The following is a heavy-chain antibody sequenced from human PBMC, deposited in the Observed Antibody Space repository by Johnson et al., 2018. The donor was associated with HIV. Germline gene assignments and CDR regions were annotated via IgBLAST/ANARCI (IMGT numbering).Heavy chain of an antibody. J-gene: IGHJ3*02. CDR1: GFAFSNYA. CDR2: ISYDGSNK. CDR3: ERWGRKDRRDAFDI. Sequence: QMLLVESGGGVVQPGGSLRLSCAASGFAFSNYAMHWVRQAPGKGLEWMAIISYDGSNKYYVDSVKGRFTISRDNSKNTLYLQMNSLRAEDTAVYYCERWGRKDRRDAFDIWGQGTMGTVSS. D-gene: IGHD2-15*01. V-gene: IGHV3-30*14.